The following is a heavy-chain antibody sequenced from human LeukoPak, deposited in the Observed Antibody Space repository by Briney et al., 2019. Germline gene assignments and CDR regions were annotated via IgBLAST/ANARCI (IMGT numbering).Heavy chain of an antibody. CDR2: ISSSSSYT. V-gene: IGHV3-11*06. J-gene: IGHJ4*02. Sequence: GGSLRLSCAASGFTFSDYYMSWIRQAPGKGREWVSYISSSSSYTNYADSVKGRFTISRDNPKNSLYLQMNSLRAEDTAVYYCARLPSSGYGSGPVDYWGQGTLVTVSS. CDR3: ARLPSSGYGSGPVDY. D-gene: IGHD3-10*01. CDR1: GFTFSDYY.